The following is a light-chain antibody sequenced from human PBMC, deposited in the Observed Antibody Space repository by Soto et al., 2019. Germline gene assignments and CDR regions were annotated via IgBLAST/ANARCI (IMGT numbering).Light chain of an antibody. V-gene: IGLV2-18*02. CDR1: SSDVGSYNR. J-gene: IGLJ2*01. CDR2: EVS. CDR3: SSYTSSSTFVV. Sequence: QSALTQPPSVSGSPGQSVTISCTGTSSDVGSYNRVSWYQQPPGTAPKLMIYEVSNRPSGVPDRFSGSKSGNTASLTISGLQAEDGVDYSCSSYTSSSTFVVFGGGPKLTVL.